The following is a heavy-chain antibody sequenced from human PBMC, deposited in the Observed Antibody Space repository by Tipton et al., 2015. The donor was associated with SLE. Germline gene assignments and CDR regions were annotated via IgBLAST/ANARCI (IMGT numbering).Heavy chain of an antibody. V-gene: IGHV3-30*04. D-gene: IGHD2-21*02. Sequence: SLRLSCAASGFTFVSYAMHWVRQAPGKGLDWVTLISYDGSNKYYADSVKGRFTISRDNSKNTLYLQMNSLRADDTAVYYCAREGDWAGEVDYWGQGTLVTVSS. CDR3: AREGDWAGEVDY. CDR1: GFTFVSYA. J-gene: IGHJ4*02. CDR2: ISYDGSNK.